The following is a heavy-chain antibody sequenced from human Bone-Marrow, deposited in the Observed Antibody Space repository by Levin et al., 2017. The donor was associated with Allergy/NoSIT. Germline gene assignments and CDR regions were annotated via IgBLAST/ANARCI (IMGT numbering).Heavy chain of an antibody. D-gene: IGHD6-19*01. J-gene: IGHJ4*02. Sequence: SQTLSLTCAISGDSVSTNTAAWNWIRQSPSRGLEWLGRTYYRSKWYSDYAVFVKSRITINPDTSRNQFSLQLNSVTPEDTAVYYCARGLTVTGYYFDYWGQGTLVTVSS. CDR3: ARGLTVTGYYFDY. V-gene: IGHV6-1*01. CDR1: GDSVSTNTAA. CDR2: TYYRSKWYS.